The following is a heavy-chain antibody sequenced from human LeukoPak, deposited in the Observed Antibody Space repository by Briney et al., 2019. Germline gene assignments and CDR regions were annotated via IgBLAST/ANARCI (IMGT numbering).Heavy chain of an antibody. CDR3: TTNHAFDI. V-gene: IGHV3-15*01. Sequence: GGSLRLSCAASGFTVSSNYMSWVRQAPGKGLEWVGRIKTKTAGRTTDYAAPLKGRFTISRDDSKNTLYLQINSLKTEDTAVYYCTTNHAFDIWGQGTLVTVSS. CDR1: GFTVSSNY. J-gene: IGHJ3*02. CDR2: IKTKTAGRTT.